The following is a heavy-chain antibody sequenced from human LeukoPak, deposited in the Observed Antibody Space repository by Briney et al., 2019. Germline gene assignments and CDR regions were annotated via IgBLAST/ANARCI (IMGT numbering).Heavy chain of an antibody. CDR2: ISSSSSAI. CDR3: ARVPGSYCSGGSCYSYYYYGMDV. Sequence: TGGSLRLSCAASGFTFSSYSMTWVRQAPGKGLEWVSYISSSSSAIYYADSVKGRFTISRDNAKNSLYLQMNSLRAEDTAVYYCARVPGSYCSGGSCYSYYYYGMDVWGQGTTVTVSS. CDR1: GFTFSSYS. V-gene: IGHV3-48*01. J-gene: IGHJ6*02. D-gene: IGHD2-15*01.